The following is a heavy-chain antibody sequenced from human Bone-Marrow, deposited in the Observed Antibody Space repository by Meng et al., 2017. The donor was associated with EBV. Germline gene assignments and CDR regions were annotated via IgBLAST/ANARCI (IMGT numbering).Heavy chain of an antibody. CDR3: ARPFPSWQSPRLDPFGA. V-gene: IGHV4-39*01. CDR1: GASISSFSY. CDR2: VHYTGST. Sequence: LRLRRSSPGQVRPPTTLSLTCTASGASISSFSYWGWIRQPPGRGLEWIGSVHYTGSTYYSPSLKSRVTVSVDTSKNQFSLRLTSVTAADTAVYYCARPFPSWQSPRLDPFGAWGQGTLVTVSS. D-gene: IGHD6-19*01. J-gene: IGHJ5*02.